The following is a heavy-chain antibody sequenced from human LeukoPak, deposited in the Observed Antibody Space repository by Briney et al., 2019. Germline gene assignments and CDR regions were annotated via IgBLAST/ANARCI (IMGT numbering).Heavy chain of an antibody. Sequence: GGSLRLSCAASGFTFSSHAMSWVRQAPGKGLEWVSVIGTGIVDTYYADSVKGRFTISRDNSKNTVYLQLNSLRAEDTAVYYCAERVAAPGRTYYFDHWGQGTLVIVSS. CDR2: IGTGIVDT. J-gene: IGHJ4*02. CDR1: GFTFSSHA. V-gene: IGHV3-23*01. D-gene: IGHD6-13*01. CDR3: AERVAAPGRTYYFDH.